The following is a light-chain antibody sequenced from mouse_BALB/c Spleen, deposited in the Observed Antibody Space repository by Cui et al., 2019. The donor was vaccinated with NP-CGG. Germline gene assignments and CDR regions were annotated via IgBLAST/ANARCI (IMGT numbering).Light chain of an antibody. CDR2: GTN. Sequence: QAVVPQESALTTSPGETVTFTCRSSTGAVTTSNYANWVQEKPDHLFTVLIGGTNNRAPGVPARFSGPLIGDKAALTITGAQTEDEAIYFCALWYSNHWVFGGGTKLTVL. J-gene: IGLJ1*01. V-gene: IGLV1*01. CDR3: ALWYSNHWV. CDR1: TGAVTTSNY.